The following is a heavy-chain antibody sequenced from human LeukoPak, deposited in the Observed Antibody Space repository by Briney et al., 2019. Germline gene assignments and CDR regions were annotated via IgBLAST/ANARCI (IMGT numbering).Heavy chain of an antibody. Sequence: GGSLRLSCAASGFTFSTYWMHWVRQAPGKGLEWVSSISSGSRYIYYADSVKGRFTISRDNAKDSLYLQMNSLRAEDTAVYYCAKCSGGNCYHSDDHWGQGTLVTVSP. CDR1: GFTFSTYW. CDR3: AKCSGGNCYHSDDH. V-gene: IGHV3-21*01. CDR2: ISSGSRYI. D-gene: IGHD2-15*01. J-gene: IGHJ5*02.